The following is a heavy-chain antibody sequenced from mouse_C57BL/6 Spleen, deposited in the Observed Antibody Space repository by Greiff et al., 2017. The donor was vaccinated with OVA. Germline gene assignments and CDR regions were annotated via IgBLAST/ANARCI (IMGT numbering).Heavy chain of an antibody. CDR3: ARASTSYAMDY. D-gene: IGHD5-1*01. J-gene: IGHJ4*01. CDR1: GYSITSDY. CDR2: ISYSGST. V-gene: IGHV3-8*01. Sequence: VQLKQSGPGLAKPSQTLSLTCSVTGYSITSDYWNWIRKFPGNKLEYMGYISYSGSTYYNPSLNSRISITRDTSKDQYYLQLNSVNTEDTATYYCARASTSYAMDYWGQGTSVTVSS.